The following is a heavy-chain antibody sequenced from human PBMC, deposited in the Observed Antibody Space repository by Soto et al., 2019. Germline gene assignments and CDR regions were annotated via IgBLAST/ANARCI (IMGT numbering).Heavy chain of an antibody. D-gene: IGHD2-15*01. CDR3: VNYIAGTPN. CDR1: GFSFSDHY. CDR2: TRHKVENYNT. J-gene: IGHJ4*02. V-gene: IGHV3-72*01. Sequence: EVQLVESGGDLVQPGGSLTLSCAASGFSFSDHYMEWVRQAPGKGLEWVGRTRHKVENYNTEYAASVKGRFTISRDASKNSLYLQMNSLKTDDTAVYFCVNYIAGTPNWGQGTLVTVSS.